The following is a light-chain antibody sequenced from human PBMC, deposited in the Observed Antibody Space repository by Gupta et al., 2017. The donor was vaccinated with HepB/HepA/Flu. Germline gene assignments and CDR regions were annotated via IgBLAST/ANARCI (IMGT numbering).Light chain of an antibody. CDR1: QTISIY. CDR3: QQSYSFPYT. J-gene: IGKJ2*01. Sequence: DIQMTQSPSSLSASVGDRVIITCRASQTISIYLNWYQQKPGKAPNRLIYTASGLQSGVPSRFSGAGSGTDFTLTISHLQPEDFATYYCQQSYSFPYTFGQGTNLEIK. CDR2: TAS. V-gene: IGKV1-39*01.